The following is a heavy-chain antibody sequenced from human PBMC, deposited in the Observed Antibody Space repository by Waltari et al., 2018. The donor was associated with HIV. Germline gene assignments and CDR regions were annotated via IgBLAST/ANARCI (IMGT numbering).Heavy chain of an antibody. J-gene: IGHJ6*02. CDR1: GYSFTAYW. D-gene: IGHD3-22*01. CDR2: IDPGDSDT. V-gene: IGHV5-51*01. Sequence: EVQLVQSGAEVKKPGESLKISCKGSGYSFTAYWIAWVRQMPGKGLEWMGIIDPGDSDTRYSPSSQCQFTISADKSISTAYLQWRSLKASDTAMYYCARLHSISYHYYYGMDVWGQGTTVTVS. CDR3: ARLHSISYHYYYGMDV.